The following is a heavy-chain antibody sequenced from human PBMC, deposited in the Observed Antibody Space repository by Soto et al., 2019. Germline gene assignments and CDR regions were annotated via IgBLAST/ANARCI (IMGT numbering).Heavy chain of an antibody. J-gene: IGHJ5*02. CDR1: GFTFSSYA. V-gene: IGHV3-30-3*01. CDR3: ARDGSRYSSSPGWFDP. Sequence: GGSLRLSCAASGFTFSSYAMHWVRQAPGKGLEWVAVISYDGSNKYYADSVKGRFTISRDNSKNTLYLQMNSLRAEDTAVYYCARDGSRYSSSPGWFDPWGQGTLVTVSS. CDR2: ISYDGSNK. D-gene: IGHD6-13*01.